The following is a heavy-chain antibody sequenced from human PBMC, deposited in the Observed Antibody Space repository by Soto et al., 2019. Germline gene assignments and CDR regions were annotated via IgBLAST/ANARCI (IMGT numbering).Heavy chain of an antibody. J-gene: IGHJ6*02. D-gene: IGHD3-22*01. V-gene: IGHV1-69*13. CDR3: ARPALNYYDSSGRTYYGMDV. CDR1: GGTFSSYA. CDR2: IIPIFGTA. Sequence: PVKVSCKASGGTFSSYAISWVRQAPGQGLEWMGGIIPIFGTANYAQKFQGRATITADESTSTAYMELSSLRSEDTAVYYCARPALNYYDSSGRTYYGMDVWGQGTTVTVSS.